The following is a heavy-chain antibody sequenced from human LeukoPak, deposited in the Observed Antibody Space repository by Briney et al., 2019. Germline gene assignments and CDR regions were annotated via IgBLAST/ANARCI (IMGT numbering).Heavy chain of an antibody. CDR2: INPSGGST. J-gene: IGHJ4*02. D-gene: IGHD2-15*01. Sequence: ASVKVSCKASGYTFTSYYMHWVRQAPGQGLGWMGIINPSGGSTSYAQKFQGRVTMTRDTSTSTVYMELSRLRSDDTAVYYCARGSGPRYCSGGSCPLFDYWGQGTLVTVSS. CDR1: GYTFTSYY. CDR3: ARGSGPRYCSGGSCPLFDY. V-gene: IGHV1-46*01.